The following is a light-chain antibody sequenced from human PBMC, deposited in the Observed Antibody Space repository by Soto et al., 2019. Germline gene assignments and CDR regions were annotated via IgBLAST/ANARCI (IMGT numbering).Light chain of an antibody. Sequence: QSVLTQPPSASGTPGQGVTISCTGSSFNIGANYDVRWYQHLPGTRPILLFYANSFRPSGVPDRVSASKSGSSASLAITGLQAEDEADYYCQSYDARLSAYVFGTGTKLTVL. CDR2: ANS. CDR3: QSYDARLSAYV. CDR1: SFNIGANYD. J-gene: IGLJ1*01. V-gene: IGLV1-40*01.